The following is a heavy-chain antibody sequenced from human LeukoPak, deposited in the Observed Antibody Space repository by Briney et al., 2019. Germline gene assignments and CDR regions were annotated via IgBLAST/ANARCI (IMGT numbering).Heavy chain of an antibody. CDR2: ISGSGSHA. V-gene: IGHV3-23*01. D-gene: IGHD1-1*01. CDR3: GSGPVGTTVP. CDR1: GFSFGSYA. Sequence: LGGPLRLSCAASGFSFGSYAMGWTRQAPGQGLAWVSAISGSGSHANYAESVKGRFTISRDNSKNTLYLQMHSLIAADTAVYYCGSGPVGTTVPWGQGTLVTVSS. J-gene: IGHJ5*02.